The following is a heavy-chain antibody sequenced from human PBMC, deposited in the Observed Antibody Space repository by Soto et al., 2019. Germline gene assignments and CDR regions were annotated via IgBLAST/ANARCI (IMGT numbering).Heavy chain of an antibody. J-gene: IGHJ4*02. CDR2: IKQDGSEK. CDR3: ASAFDWSTEADY. V-gene: IGHV3-7*01. Sequence: PGGSLRLSCAASGFTFSSYWMSWVRQAPGKGLEWVANIKQDGSEKYYVDSVKGRFTISRDNSKNTLYLQMNSLRAEDTAVYYCASAFDWSTEADYWGQGTLVTVSS. D-gene: IGHD3-9*01. CDR1: GFTFSSYW.